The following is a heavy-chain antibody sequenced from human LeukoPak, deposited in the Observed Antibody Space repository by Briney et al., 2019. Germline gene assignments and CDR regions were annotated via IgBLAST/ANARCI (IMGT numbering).Heavy chain of an antibody. V-gene: IGHV3-21*01. CDR1: GFAFSSYS. CDR2: INSSSSYI. CDR3: ARVKRDYALDY. D-gene: IGHD4-17*01. J-gene: IGHJ4*02. Sequence: GGSLRLSCAASGFAFSSYSMNWVRQAPGKGLEWVSSINSSSSYIYYADSVKGRFTISRDNAKNSLYLQMNSLRAEDTAVYYCARVKRDYALDYWGQGTLVTVSS.